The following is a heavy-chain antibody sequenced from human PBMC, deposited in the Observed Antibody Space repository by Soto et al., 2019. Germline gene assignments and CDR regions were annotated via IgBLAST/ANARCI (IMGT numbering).Heavy chain of an antibody. Sequence: GSLRLSCAASGFTFDDYTMHWVRQAPGKGLEWVSLISWDGGSTYYADSVKGRFTISRDNSKNSLYLQMNSLRTEDTALYYCAKDIAIGYCSGGSCYGGVDYWGQGTLVTVSS. CDR2: ISWDGGST. V-gene: IGHV3-43*01. J-gene: IGHJ4*02. CDR3: AKDIAIGYCSGGSCYGGVDY. CDR1: GFTFDDYT. D-gene: IGHD2-15*01.